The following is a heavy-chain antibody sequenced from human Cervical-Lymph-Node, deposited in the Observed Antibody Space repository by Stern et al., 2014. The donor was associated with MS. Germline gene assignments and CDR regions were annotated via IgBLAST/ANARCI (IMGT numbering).Heavy chain of an antibody. Sequence: QVQLQESGPGLVKPSETLSLTCTVSGGSISSYYWSWIRQPPGKGLERIGYIYYSGSTNYNPSLKSRVTISVDTSKNQFSLKLSSVTAADTAVYYCARSPFGPSAAVDYGMDVWGQGTTVTVSS. J-gene: IGHJ6*02. CDR1: GGSISSYY. V-gene: IGHV4-59*01. D-gene: IGHD3-16*01. CDR3: ARSPFGPSAAVDYGMDV. CDR2: IYYSGST.